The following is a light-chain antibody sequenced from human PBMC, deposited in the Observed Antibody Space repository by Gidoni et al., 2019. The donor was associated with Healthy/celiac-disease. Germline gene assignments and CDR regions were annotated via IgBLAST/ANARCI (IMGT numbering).Light chain of an antibody. J-gene: IGKJ2*01. V-gene: IGKV1-9*01. Sequence: DIQLTQSPSFLSASVGDRVTITCRASQGISSYLAWYQQKPGKAPKLLTYAASTLQSGVPSRFGGSGSGTEFTLTISSLQPEDFATYYCQQLNSYPYTFGQGTKLEIK. CDR3: QQLNSYPYT. CDR1: QGISSY. CDR2: AAS.